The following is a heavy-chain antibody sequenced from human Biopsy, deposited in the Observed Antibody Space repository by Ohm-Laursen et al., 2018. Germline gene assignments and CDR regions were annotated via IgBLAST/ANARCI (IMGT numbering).Heavy chain of an antibody. CDR1: GFTFGHYA. J-gene: IGHJ2*01. CDR2: IWYDGTNE. CDR3: ARGLSSGWYGHFDV. Sequence: SLRLSCAASGFTFGHYAMHWVRQAPGKGLEWISLIWYDGTNEDYADSVKGRLTISRDNSKNTLYLQINTLTLEDTAFYYCARGLSSGWYGHFDVWGRGTLVTVSS. V-gene: IGHV3-33*04. D-gene: IGHD6-19*01.